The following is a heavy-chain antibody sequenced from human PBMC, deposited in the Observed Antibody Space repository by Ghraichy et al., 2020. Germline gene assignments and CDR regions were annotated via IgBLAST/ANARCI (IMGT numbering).Heavy chain of an antibody. Sequence: SVKVSCKASGGTFSSYAISWVRQAPGQGLEWMGGIIPIFGTANYAQKFQGRVTITADESTSTAYMELSSLRSEDTAVYYCARRAWNYVMGNYYYYYMDVWGKGTTVTVSS. CDR2: IIPIFGTA. CDR3: ARRAWNYVMGNYYYYYMDV. J-gene: IGHJ6*03. CDR1: GGTFSSYA. V-gene: IGHV1-69*13. D-gene: IGHD1-7*01.